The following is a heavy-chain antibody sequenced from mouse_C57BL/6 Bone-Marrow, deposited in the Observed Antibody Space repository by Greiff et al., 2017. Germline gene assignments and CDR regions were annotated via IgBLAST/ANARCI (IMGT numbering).Heavy chain of an antibody. D-gene: IGHD4-1*02. V-gene: IGHV14-4*01. J-gene: IGHJ2*01. CDR2: IDPEDGDT. Sequence: DVKLQESGAELVRPGASVKLSCTASGFNITDDYMHWVKQRPEQGLEWIGWIDPEDGDTEYASKIQGKATITADTSSNTAYLQLSSLTSEDTAVYYCTPTGYYFDYWGQGTTLTVSS. CDR3: TPTGYYFDY. CDR1: GFNITDDY.